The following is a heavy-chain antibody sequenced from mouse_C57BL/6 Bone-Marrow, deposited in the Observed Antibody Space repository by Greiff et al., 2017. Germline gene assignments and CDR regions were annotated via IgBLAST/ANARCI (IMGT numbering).Heavy chain of an antibody. CDR1: GYAFTNYL. CDR2: INPGSGGT. D-gene: IGHD1-1*01. Sequence: VQLQQSGAELVRPGTSVKVSCNASGYAFTNYLIEWVKQRPGQGLEWIGVINPGSGGTNYNEKFKGKATLTADKSSSTAYMQLSSLTSEDSAVYFCARYYYGSYFDYWGQGTTLTVSS. CDR3: ARYYYGSYFDY. J-gene: IGHJ2*01. V-gene: IGHV1-54*01.